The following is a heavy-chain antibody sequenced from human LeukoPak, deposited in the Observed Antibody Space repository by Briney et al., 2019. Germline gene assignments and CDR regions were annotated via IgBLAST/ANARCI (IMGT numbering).Heavy chain of an antibody. Sequence: GGSLRLSCATSGFTFTIYGIHWVRQAPGKGLEWVAVISNDGSNENYADSVKGRFTISRDKSKNTVYLQMNGLRVEDTAVYYCARDQRGTWTFDYWGQGTLVTVSS. J-gene: IGHJ4*02. V-gene: IGHV3-30*19. CDR2: ISNDGSNE. CDR3: ARDQRGTWTFDY. CDR1: GFTFTIYG. D-gene: IGHD1-26*01.